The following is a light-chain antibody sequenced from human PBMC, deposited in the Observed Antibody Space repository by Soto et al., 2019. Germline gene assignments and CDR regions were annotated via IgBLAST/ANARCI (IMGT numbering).Light chain of an antibody. J-gene: IGKJ4*01. Sequence: EIVMTQSPATLSVSPGERATLSCRASQSVNIYLAWYQQKPGQAPRLLIFGASSRATSIPARFSGSGSGTEFNLTIRSLQAEDFAVYFCQQYDDWLRLTFGGGTKVEIK. V-gene: IGKV3D-15*01. CDR3: QQYDDWLRLT. CDR1: QSVNIY. CDR2: GAS.